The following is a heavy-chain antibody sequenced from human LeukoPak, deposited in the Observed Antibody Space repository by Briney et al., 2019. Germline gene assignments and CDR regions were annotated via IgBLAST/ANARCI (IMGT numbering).Heavy chain of an antibody. CDR2: MHHSGRT. CDR3: ARGISHSSGSIDY. CDR1: GGSFSGYY. D-gene: IGHD6-19*01. Sequence: SETLSLTCAVYGGSFSGYYWSWIRQPPGKGLEWIAEMHHSGRTNYNPSLQSRATISIDTSKNQFSLKLNSVTAADTAVYYCARGISHSSGSIDYWGQGTLVTVSS. J-gene: IGHJ4*02. V-gene: IGHV4-34*01.